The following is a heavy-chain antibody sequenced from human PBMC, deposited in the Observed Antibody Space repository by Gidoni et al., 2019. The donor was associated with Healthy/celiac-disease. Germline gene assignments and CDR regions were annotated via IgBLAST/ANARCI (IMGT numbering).Heavy chain of an antibody. CDR3: TTGDPGYAINSDAFDI. Sequence: GSLRLSCAASGFTFSTSWMNWVRQAPGKGLEWVGRIKSKTDGGTTDYAAPVKGRFTISRDDSKNTLYLQMTSLKTEDTAVYYCTTGDPGYAINSDAFDIWGQGTMVTVSS. D-gene: IGHD2-8*01. CDR1: GFTFSTSW. CDR2: IKSKTDGGTT. V-gene: IGHV3-15*07. J-gene: IGHJ3*02.